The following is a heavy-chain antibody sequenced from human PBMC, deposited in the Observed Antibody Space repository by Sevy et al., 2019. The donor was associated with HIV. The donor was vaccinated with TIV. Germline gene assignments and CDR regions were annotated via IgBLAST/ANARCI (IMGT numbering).Heavy chain of an antibody. CDR1: GFTFGKYS. Sequence: GGSLRLSCAASGFTFGKYSMSWVRQAPGKGLEWVSTFSFGCGRINYADSVKGRFTISRDDSKNTLYLQMNSLRAEDTAVYYCAREGCTQPHDYWGQGTLVTVSS. CDR3: AREGCTQPHDY. CDR2: FSFGCGRI. J-gene: IGHJ4*02. V-gene: IGHV3-23*01.